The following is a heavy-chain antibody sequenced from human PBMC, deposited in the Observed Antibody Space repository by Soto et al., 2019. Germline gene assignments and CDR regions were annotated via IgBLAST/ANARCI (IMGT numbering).Heavy chain of an antibody. CDR1: GFTLSTYG. Sequence: PGGSLRLSCAASGFTLSTYGMHWVRQAPGKGLEWVALIWYDGSNKYYADSVEGRFTISRDNSKNTLYLEMNSLRADDTAAYYCARALDPVVTRLDYWGQGTLVTGSS. J-gene: IGHJ4*02. D-gene: IGHD4-4*01. CDR2: IWYDGSNK. CDR3: ARALDPVVTRLDY. V-gene: IGHV3-33*01.